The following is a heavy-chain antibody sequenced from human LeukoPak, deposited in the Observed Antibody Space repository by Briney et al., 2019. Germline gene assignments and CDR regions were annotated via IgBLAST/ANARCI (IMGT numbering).Heavy chain of an antibody. J-gene: IGHJ6*01. CDR1: GYTFTSYD. D-gene: IGHD2-15*01. CDR3: ARSLAVVAATHYSYYGMDV. V-gene: IGHV1-8*01. CDR2: MNPNSGNT. Sequence: GASVTVSCKASGYTFTSYDINWVRQAPGQGLEWMGWMNPNSGNTGYAQKFQGRVAMTRVTSISTAYMELSSLRSEDTAVYYCARSLAVVAATHYSYYGMDVWGQGTTVTVSS.